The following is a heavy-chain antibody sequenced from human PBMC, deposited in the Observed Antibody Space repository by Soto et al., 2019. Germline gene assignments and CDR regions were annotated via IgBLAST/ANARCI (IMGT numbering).Heavy chain of an antibody. CDR1: GGSISSGGYY. CDR3: ARFRAVFPIAVAGTPNWFDP. CDR2: IYYSGST. Sequence: PSETLSLTCTVSGGSISSGGYYWSWIRQHPGKGLEWIGYIYYSGSTYYNPSLKSRVTISVDTSKNQFSLKLSSVTAADTAVYYCARFRAVFPIAVAGTPNWFDPWGQGTRVTVSS. D-gene: IGHD6-19*01. J-gene: IGHJ5*02. V-gene: IGHV4-31*03.